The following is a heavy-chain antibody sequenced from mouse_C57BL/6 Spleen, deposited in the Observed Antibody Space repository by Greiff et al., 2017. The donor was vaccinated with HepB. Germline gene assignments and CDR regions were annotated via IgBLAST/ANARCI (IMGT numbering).Heavy chain of an antibody. J-gene: IGHJ4*01. CDR3: AREGLSSSMDY. Sequence: VQLQQSGPELVKPGASVKLSCKASGYAFSSSWMHWVKQRPGKGLEWIGRIYPGDGDTNYNGKFKGKATLTADKSSSTAYMQLSSLTSEDSAVWFSAREGLSSSMDYWGQGTSVNVSS. D-gene: IGHD2-4*01. CDR2: IYPGDGDT. CDR1: GYAFSSSW. V-gene: IGHV1-82*01.